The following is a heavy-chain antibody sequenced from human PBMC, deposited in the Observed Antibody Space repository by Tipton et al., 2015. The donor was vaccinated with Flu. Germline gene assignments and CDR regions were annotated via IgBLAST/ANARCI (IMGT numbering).Heavy chain of an antibody. CDR2: IYHSGST. Sequence: TLSLTCAVSGYSISSGYYWGWIRQPPGKGLEWIGSIYHSGSTYYNPSPKSRVTISVDTSKNQFSLKLSSVTAADTAVYYCARGTYGGGDYWGQGTLVTVSS. CDR3: ARGTYGGGDY. D-gene: IGHD4-23*01. CDR1: GYSISSGYY. V-gene: IGHV4-38-2*01. J-gene: IGHJ4*02.